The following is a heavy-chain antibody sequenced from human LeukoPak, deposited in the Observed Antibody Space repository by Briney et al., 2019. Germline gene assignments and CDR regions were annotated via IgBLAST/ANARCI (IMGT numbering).Heavy chain of an antibody. D-gene: IGHD6-6*01. J-gene: IGHJ4*02. V-gene: IGHV3-30*18. CDR2: ISYDGSNK. Sequence: QPGRSLRLSCAASGFTFSSYGMPWVRQAPGKGLEWVAVISYDGSNKYYADSVKGRFTISRDNSKNTLYLQMNSLRAEDTAVYYCAEDIGGGSSSSDYWGQGTLVTVSS. CDR1: GFTFSSYG. CDR3: AEDIGGGSSSSDY.